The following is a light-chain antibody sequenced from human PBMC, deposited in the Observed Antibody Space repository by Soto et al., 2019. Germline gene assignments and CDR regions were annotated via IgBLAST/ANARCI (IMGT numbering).Light chain of an antibody. J-gene: IGLJ1*01. CDR1: SSNIGAGYD. CDR3: QSYDSSPSGYV. CDR2: ANR. Sequence: VLTQPPSVSGAPGQRVTISCTGSSSNIGAGYDVHWYQQLPGTAPKLLIYANRNRPAGVPDRFSASKSGTSASLAITGLQAEDEADYYCQSYDSSPSGYVFGTGTKVTVL. V-gene: IGLV1-40*01.